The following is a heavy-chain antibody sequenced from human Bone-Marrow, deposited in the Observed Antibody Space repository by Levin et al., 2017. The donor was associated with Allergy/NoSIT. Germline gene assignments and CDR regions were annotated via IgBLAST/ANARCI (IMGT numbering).Heavy chain of an antibody. V-gene: IGHV3-33*01. CDR1: GFTFTSYG. D-gene: IGHD5-12*01. Sequence: AGGSLRLSCAASGFTFTSYGMHWVRQAPGKGLEWVAVIWYSGSRQYYGESVKGRFTISRDSSKNTLFPQMNNLTVEDTAVYFCARDIGYEATFYGLDVWGQGTTVTVSS. CDR2: IWYSGSRQ. J-gene: IGHJ6*02. CDR3: ARDIGYEATFYGLDV.